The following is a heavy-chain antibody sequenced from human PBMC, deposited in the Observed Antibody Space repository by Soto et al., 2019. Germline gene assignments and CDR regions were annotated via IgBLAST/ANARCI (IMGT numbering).Heavy chain of an antibody. D-gene: IGHD6-6*01. J-gene: IGHJ5*02. Sequence: GSLRLSCAAAGFTFNIHAMSWVRQAPGKGLEWVSTIGSSDIYYADSVKGRFTISRDNSKNILFLQMDSLRADDTAVYYCAKDSVHNLYRTSSLEDCFGPWGQGTLVTVSS. CDR2: IGSSDI. CDR1: GFTFNIHA. V-gene: IGHV3-23*01. CDR3: AKDSVHNLYRTSSLEDCFGP.